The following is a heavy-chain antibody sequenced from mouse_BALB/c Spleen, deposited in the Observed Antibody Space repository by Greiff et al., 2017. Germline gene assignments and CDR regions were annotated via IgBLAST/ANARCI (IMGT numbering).Heavy chain of an antibody. J-gene: IGHJ3*01. Sequence: EVQLLESGGDLVKPGGSLKLSCAASGFTFSSYGMSWVRQTPDKRLEWVATISSGGSYTYYPDSVKGRFTISRDNAKNTLYLQMSSLKSEDTAMYYCARQGRFAYWGQGTLVTVSA. CDR1: GFTFSSYG. V-gene: IGHV5-6*01. CDR3: ARQGRFAY. CDR2: ISSGGSYT.